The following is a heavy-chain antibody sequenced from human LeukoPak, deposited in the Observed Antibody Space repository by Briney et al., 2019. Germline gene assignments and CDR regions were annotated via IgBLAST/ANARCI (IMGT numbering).Heavy chain of an antibody. J-gene: IGHJ4*02. CDR1: GFTVSSNY. Sequence: GGSLRLSCAASGFTVSSNYMSWVRQAPGKVLEWVSVIYSGGSTYYADSVKGRFTISRDNSKNTLYLQMNSLRAEDTAVYYCANWAYCGGDCYSEYWGQGTLVTVSS. V-gene: IGHV3-53*05. D-gene: IGHD2-21*02. CDR2: IYSGGST. CDR3: ANWAYCGGDCYSEY.